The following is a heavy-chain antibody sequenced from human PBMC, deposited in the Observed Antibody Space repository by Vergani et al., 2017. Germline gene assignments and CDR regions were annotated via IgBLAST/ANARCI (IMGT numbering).Heavy chain of an antibody. J-gene: IGHJ4*02. Sequence: QVQLVESGGGLVKPGGSLRLSCAASGFTFSDYYMSWIRQAPGKGLEWVSYISSSSSYIYYADSVKGRFTISRDNAKNSLYLQMNSLRAEDTAVYYCARDTLSYDFWSGYYGPPDYWGQGTLVTVSS. CDR2: ISSSSSYI. CDR3: ARDTLSYDFWSGYYGPPDY. V-gene: IGHV3-11*06. CDR1: GFTFSDYY. D-gene: IGHD3-3*01.